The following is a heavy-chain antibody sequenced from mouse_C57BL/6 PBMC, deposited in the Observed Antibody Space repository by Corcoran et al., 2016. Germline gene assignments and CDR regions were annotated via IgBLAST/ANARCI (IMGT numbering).Heavy chain of an antibody. CDR1: GYTYTDYY. Sequence: EVQLQQSGPELVKPGASVKISCKASGYTYTDYYMNWVKQSHGKSLEWIGDINPNNGGTSYNQKFKGKATLTVAKSSSTAYMELRSLTSEDSAVYYCARVTVVAQYYFDYWGQGTTLTVSS. CDR2: INPNNGGT. D-gene: IGHD1-1*01. V-gene: IGHV1-26*01. J-gene: IGHJ2*01. CDR3: ARVTVVAQYYFDY.